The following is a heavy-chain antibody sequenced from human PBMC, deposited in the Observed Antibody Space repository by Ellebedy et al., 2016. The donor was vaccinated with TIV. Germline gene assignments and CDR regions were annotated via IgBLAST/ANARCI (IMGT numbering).Heavy chain of an antibody. CDR2: MSPDGSDE. CDR1: GFSFSHYA. J-gene: IGHJ4*02. D-gene: IGHD3-10*01. Sequence: PGGSLRLSCAASGFSFSHYAIHWVRQAPAKGLEWVALMSPDGSDEYYADSMEGRFTISRDNSKNTLFLQMSSLRPDDTAVYYCVRGYGSESMFDYWGQGTRVTVSS. CDR3: VRGYGSESMFDY. V-gene: IGHV3-30*15.